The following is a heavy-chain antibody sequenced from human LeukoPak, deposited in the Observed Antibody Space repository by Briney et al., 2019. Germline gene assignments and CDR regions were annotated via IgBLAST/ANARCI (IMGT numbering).Heavy chain of an antibody. CDR1: GFSFSDYG. V-gene: IGHV3-30*02. J-gene: IGHJ5*02. CDR2: MQYDGSVI. CDR3: AQDVPIERVPGVGPGS. Sequence: GGSLRLSCAASGFSFSDYGTHWVRQAPGKGLEWVTFMQYDGSVIFYADSVKGRFTISRDNSKNTVYLQMSSLRSEDTAVYFCAQDVPIERVPGVGPGSWGQGTLVTVSS. D-gene: IGHD2-8*01.